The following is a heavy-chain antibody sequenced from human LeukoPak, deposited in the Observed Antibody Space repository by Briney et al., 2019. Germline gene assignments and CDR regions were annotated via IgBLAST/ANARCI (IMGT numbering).Heavy chain of an antibody. J-gene: IGHJ4*02. CDR2: IYYSGST. CDR3: ARGVYSGYDFAY. D-gene: IGHD5-12*01. Sequence: SEALSLTCAVSGVSIRSSSYYWGWIRQPPGKELEWIGSIYYSGSTYYNPSLKSRVTISVDTSKNQFSLKLSSVTAADTAVYYCARGVYSGYDFAYWGQGTLVTVSS. V-gene: IGHV4-39*07. CDR1: GVSIRSSSYY.